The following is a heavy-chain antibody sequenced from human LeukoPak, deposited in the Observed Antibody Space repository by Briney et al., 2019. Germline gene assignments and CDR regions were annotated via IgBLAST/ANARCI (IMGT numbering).Heavy chain of an antibody. D-gene: IGHD6-19*01. V-gene: IGHV3-23*01. Sequence: PGGSLRLSCAGSGFIFSNYAMSWVRQAPGKGLEWVSSITGSGDSTYYADSMKGRFTISRDNSKSALYLQMNSLRAEDTAVYHCAIHDSSGWYFFWGQGTLATVSS. CDR3: AIHDSSGWYFF. CDR2: ITGSGDST. J-gene: IGHJ4*02. CDR1: GFIFSNYA.